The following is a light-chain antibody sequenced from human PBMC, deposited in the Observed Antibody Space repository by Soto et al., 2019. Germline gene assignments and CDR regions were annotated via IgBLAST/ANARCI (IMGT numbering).Light chain of an antibody. CDR2: DSN. CDR3: QSYGTSLSGLYV. J-gene: IGLJ1*01. V-gene: IGLV1-40*01. Sequence: QSVLTQPPSVSGAPGRRVTMAYTGTSSNIGAGQDVHWYRQLPGAAPKFLISDSNNRASGVPDRFSVSKSGASASLAITGLRAEDEGDYFCQSYGTSLSGLYVFGTGTKVTVL. CDR1: SSNIGAGQD.